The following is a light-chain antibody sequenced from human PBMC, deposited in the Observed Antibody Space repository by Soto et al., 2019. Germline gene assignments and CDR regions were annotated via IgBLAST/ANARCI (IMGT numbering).Light chain of an antibody. Sequence: QSALTQPASVSGYPGQSITISCTGTSGDVGGYNFVSWYQQHPGKAPKLMIYDVSNRPSGVSNRFSGSKSGNTASLTISGLQAEDEADYYCNSYTSSSTLYVFGTGTKLTVL. V-gene: IGLV2-14*01. CDR2: DVS. CDR3: NSYTSSSTLYV. J-gene: IGLJ1*01. CDR1: SGDVGGYNF.